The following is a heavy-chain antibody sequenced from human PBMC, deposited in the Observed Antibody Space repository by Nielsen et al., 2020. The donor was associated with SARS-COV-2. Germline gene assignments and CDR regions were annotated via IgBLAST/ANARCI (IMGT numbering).Heavy chain of an antibody. D-gene: IGHD1-26*01. V-gene: IGHV3-49*04. CDR2: IRSRRYGGTT. Sequence: GGSLRLSCTTSGFTSGDYAMSWVRQAPGKGLEWVGFIRSRRYGGTTEYAASVKGRFTISRDDSKSIAYLQMNSLKTEDTAVYYCTRGPRRVVGATIDYWGQGTLVTVSS. CDR3: TRGPRRVVGATIDY. J-gene: IGHJ4*02. CDR1: GFTSGDYA.